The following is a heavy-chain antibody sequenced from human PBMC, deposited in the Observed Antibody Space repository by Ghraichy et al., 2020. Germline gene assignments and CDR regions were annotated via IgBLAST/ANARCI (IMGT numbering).Heavy chain of an antibody. D-gene: IGHD7-27*01. J-gene: IGHJ6*02. Sequence: GESLNISCAASGFTVNNDYMSWVRQAPGKGLEWVSLMFTGGSAYYGDSVKGRFTISRDISKNTLFLEMNSLRVEDTAVYYCVGDEGTGAMDVCGQGTTGTVAS. CDR2: MFTGGSA. V-gene: IGHV3-66*02. CDR3: VGDEGTGAMDV. CDR1: GFTVNNDY.